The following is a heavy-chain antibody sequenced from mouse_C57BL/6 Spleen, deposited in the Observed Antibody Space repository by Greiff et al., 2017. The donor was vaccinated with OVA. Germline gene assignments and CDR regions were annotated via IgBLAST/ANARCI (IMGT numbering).Heavy chain of an antibody. D-gene: IGHD2-4*01. CDR2: INPSTGGT. V-gene: IGHV1-42*01. J-gene: IGHJ2*01. CDR1: GYSFTGYY. CDR3: ARIYYDYGRDYFDD. Sequence: VQLQQSGPELVKPGASVKISCKASGYSFTGYYMNWVKQSPEKSLEWIGEINPSTGGTTYNQKFKAKATLTVDKSSSTAYMQLKSLTSEDSAVYYCARIYYDYGRDYFDDWGQGTTLTVSA.